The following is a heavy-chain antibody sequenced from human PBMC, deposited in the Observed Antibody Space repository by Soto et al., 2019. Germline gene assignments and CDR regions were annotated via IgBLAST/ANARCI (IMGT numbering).Heavy chain of an antibody. CDR3: ARGPTYYDYVWGPAVSAFDI. D-gene: IGHD3-16*01. CDR2: ISSSSSTI. V-gene: IGHV3-48*02. Sequence: GGSLRLSCAASGFTFSSYSMNWVRQAPGKGLEWVSYISSSSSTIYYADSVKGRFTISRDNAKNSLYLQMNSLRDEDTAVYYCARGPTYYDYVWGPAVSAFDIWGQGTMVTVSS. CDR1: GFTFSSYS. J-gene: IGHJ3*02.